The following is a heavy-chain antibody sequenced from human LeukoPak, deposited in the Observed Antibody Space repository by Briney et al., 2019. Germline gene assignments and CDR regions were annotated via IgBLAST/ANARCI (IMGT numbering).Heavy chain of an antibody. D-gene: IGHD6-19*01. J-gene: IGHJ4*02. CDR1: GFTFSSYA. Sequence: PGGSLRLSCAASGFTFSSYAMSWVRQAPGKGLEWVSAISGSGGSTYYADSVKGRFTISRDNSKNTLYLQMNSLRAEDTAVYYCAKVKGLHSSGWYGSGFDYWGQGTLVTVSS. CDR2: ISGSGGST. V-gene: IGHV3-23*01. CDR3: AKVKGLHSSGWYGSGFDY.